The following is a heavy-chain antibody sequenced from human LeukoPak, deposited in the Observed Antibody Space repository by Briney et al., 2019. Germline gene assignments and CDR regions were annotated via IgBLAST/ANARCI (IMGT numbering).Heavy chain of an antibody. J-gene: IGHJ4*02. Sequence: GGSLRLSCAASGFTFSDYYISWIRQAPGRGLEWVSYISTSGTNIYYADSVKGRFTISRDNAKNSLFLQMNSLRAEDTAVYYCARGHYGLDYWGQGSLVTVSS. CDR1: GFTFSDYY. CDR3: ARGHYGLDY. D-gene: IGHD3-16*01. V-gene: IGHV3-11*04. CDR2: ISTSGTNI.